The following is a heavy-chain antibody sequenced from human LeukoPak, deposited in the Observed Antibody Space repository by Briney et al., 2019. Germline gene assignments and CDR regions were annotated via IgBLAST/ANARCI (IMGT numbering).Heavy chain of an antibody. J-gene: IGHJ4*02. D-gene: IGHD3-9*01. CDR1: GFTFSSYG. Sequence: GGSLRLSCAASGFTFSSYGMSWVRQAPGKGLEWVSAISGSGGSTYYADSVKGRFTISRDNSKNTLYLQMNSLRAEDTAVYYCAKAGDYDILTGYYNSNFDYWGQGTLVTVSS. CDR3: AKAGDYDILTGYYNSNFDY. CDR2: ISGSGGST. V-gene: IGHV3-23*01.